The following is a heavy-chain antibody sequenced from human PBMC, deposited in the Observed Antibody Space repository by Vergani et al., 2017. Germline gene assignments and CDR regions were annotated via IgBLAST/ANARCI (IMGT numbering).Heavy chain of an antibody. D-gene: IGHD4-17*01. CDR3: ARDVTTVTRGPDFDY. CDR1: GYTFTSYG. Sequence: QVQLVQSGAEVKKPGASVKVSCKASGYTFTSYGISWVRQASGQGLEWMGWISAYNGNTNYAQKLQGRVTMTTDTSTSTAYMELRSLRSDDTAVYYCARDVTTVTRGPDFDYWGQGTLVTVSS. J-gene: IGHJ4*02. CDR2: ISAYNGNT. V-gene: IGHV1-18*04.